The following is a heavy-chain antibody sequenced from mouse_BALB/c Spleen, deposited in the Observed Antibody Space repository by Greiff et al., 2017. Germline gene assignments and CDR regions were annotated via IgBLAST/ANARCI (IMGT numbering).Heavy chain of an antibody. J-gene: IGHJ4*01. V-gene: IGHV5-6-2*01. CDR2: INSNGGST. CDR3: ARHLTTANYAMDY. D-gene: IGHD1-2*01. Sequence: EVMLVESGGGLVKLGGSLKLSCAASGFTFSSYYMSWVRQTPEKRLELVAAINSNGGSTYYPDTVKGRFTISRDNAKNTLYLQMSSLKSEDTALYYCARHLTTANYAMDYWGQGTSVTVSS. CDR1: GFTFSSYY.